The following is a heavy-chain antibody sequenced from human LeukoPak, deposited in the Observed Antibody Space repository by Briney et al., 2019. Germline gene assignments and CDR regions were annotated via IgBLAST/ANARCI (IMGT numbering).Heavy chain of an antibody. CDR1: GGSILSTNW. J-gene: IGHJ4*02. CDR2: VHLSGAS. Sequence: SGTLSLTCAVSGGSILSTNWWSWVRQPPGKGLEWIGEVHLSGASNYNPSLKSRVTMSVDTSKSQFSLKLRSVTAADTAVYYCAGRYCTSTTCYVGAVAAYEFWGQGTLVTVSS. D-gene: IGHD2-2*01. CDR3: AGRYCTSTTCYVGAVAAYEF. V-gene: IGHV4-4*02.